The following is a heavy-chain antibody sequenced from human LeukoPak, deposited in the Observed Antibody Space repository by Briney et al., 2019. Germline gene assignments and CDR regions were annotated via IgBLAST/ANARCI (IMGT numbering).Heavy chain of an antibody. J-gene: IGHJ4*02. CDR2: IYTSGST. D-gene: IGHD3-22*01. CDR1: GGSISSYY. Sequence: PSETLSLTCAVYGGSISSYYRSWIRQPAGKGLEWIGRIYTSGSTNYNPSLKSRVTMSVDTSKNQFSLKLSSVTAADTAVYYCAREDYYDSSGSPDYWGQGTLVTVSS. CDR3: AREDYYDSSGSPDY. V-gene: IGHV4-4*07.